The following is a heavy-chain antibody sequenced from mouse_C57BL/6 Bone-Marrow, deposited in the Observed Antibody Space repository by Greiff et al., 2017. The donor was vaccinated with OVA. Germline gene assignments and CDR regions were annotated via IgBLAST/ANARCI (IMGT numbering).Heavy chain of an antibody. D-gene: IGHD1-1*01. CDR2: ISDGGSYT. Sequence: EVKLMESGGGLVKPGGSLKLSCAASGFTFSSYAMSWVRQTPEKRLEWVATISDGGSYTYYPDNVKGRFTISRDNAKNNLYLQMSHLKSEDTAMYYCAREGGSPFAYWGQGTLVTVSA. V-gene: IGHV5-4*01. CDR1: GFTFSSYA. CDR3: AREGGSPFAY. J-gene: IGHJ3*01.